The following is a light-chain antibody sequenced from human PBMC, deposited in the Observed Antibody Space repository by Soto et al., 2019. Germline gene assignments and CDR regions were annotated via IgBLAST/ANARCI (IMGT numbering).Light chain of an antibody. CDR2: DAS. V-gene: IGKV3-11*01. CDR3: QQRSNWPPSLT. Sequence: EIVLTQSPGTLSLSPGERATLSCRASQSVSSYLAWYQQKPGQAPRLLIYDASNRATGIPARFSGSGSGTDFTLIISSLAPEDFAVYYCQQRSNWPPSLTFGGGTKVEIK. J-gene: IGKJ4*01. CDR1: QSVSSY.